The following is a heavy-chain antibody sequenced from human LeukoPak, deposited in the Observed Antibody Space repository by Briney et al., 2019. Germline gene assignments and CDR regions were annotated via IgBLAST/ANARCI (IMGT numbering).Heavy chain of an antibody. J-gene: IGHJ3*02. V-gene: IGHV3-23*01. Sequence: GRSLRLSCLASGFTFSDFAMNWVRQAPGKGLEWVSHVGGGRANTYYADSVKGRFTISRDDFKSTLYLHLTSLRADDTAVYFCAKDMVQRNAVSDPFDIWGQGTMVTVSS. CDR2: VGGGRANT. CDR3: AKDMVQRNAVSDPFDI. D-gene: IGHD3-10*01. CDR1: GFTFSDFA.